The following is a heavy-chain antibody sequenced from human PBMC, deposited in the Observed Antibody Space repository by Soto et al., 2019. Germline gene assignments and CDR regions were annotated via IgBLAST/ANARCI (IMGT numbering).Heavy chain of an antibody. CDR2: IYPGDSDT. Sequence: GESLKLSCVASGYTFTSYWIGWVRHMPGKGLEWMGIIYPGDSDTRYSPSFRRQVTISADKSISTAYLQWSSLKASYTAMYYCMRQLGVDADNWFHPWGQGTLVTVSS. V-gene: IGHV5-51*01. D-gene: IGHD2-8*01. J-gene: IGHJ5*02. CDR1: GYTFTSYW. CDR3: MRQLGVDADNWFHP.